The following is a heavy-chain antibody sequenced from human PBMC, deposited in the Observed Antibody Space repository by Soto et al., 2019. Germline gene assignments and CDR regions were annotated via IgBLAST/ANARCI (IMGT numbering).Heavy chain of an antibody. J-gene: IGHJ4*02. CDR1: GGSISSYY. CDR3: AREGSGYEPEWYYFDY. V-gene: IGHV4-59*01. Sequence: SETLSLTCTVSGGSISSYYWSWIRQPPGKGLEWIGYIYYSGSTNYNPSLKSRVTISVDTSKNQFSLKLSSVTAADTAVYYCAREGSGYEPEWYYFDYWGQGTLVTVSS. D-gene: IGHD5-12*01. CDR2: IYYSGST.